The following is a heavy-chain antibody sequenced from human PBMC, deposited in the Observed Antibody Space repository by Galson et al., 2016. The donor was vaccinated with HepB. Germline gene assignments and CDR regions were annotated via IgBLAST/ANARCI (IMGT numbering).Heavy chain of an antibody. V-gene: IGHV4-31*03. Sequence: TLSLTCTVSGGSIRGGGYYWSWIRQPPGKGLEWIGYIFHNGSIHYKPSLSSRVTISGVTSKTQFSLSLASVTAADTAVYYCARGGQPWGDEYWGQGILVTVSS. J-gene: IGHJ4*02. D-gene: IGHD7-27*01. CDR3: ARGGQPWGDEY. CDR2: IFHNGSI. CDR1: GGSIRGGGYY.